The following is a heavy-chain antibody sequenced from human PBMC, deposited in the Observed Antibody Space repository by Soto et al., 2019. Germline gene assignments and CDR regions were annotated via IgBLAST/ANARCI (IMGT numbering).Heavy chain of an antibody. CDR3: ARYRREAVAGYTLDN. CDR2: IYYSGTT. CDR1: GGSVSSGSYY. J-gene: IGHJ4*02. Sequence: PSETLSLTCTVSGGSVSSGSYYWTWIRQPPGKGLEWLGYIYYSGTTNYNPPLKSRITISVDTSGNQFSLKLSSVTAADTAVYYCARYRREAVAGYTLDNWGQGILVAVSS. V-gene: IGHV4-61*01. D-gene: IGHD6-13*01.